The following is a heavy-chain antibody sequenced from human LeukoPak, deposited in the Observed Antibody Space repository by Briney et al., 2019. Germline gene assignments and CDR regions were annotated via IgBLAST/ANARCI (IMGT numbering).Heavy chain of an antibody. J-gene: IGHJ5*02. CDR3: ARVAGVVVPAAIPGFWFDP. V-gene: IGHV4-34*01. D-gene: IGHD2-2*02. CDR2: INHTGST. Sequence: SETLSLTCAVYGGSFSGYYWTWIRQPPGKGLEWIGEINHTGSTYYNPSLKSRVTISVDRSKNQFSLKLSSVTAADTAVYYCARVAGVVVPAAIPGFWFDPWGQGTLVTVSS. CDR1: GGSFSGYY.